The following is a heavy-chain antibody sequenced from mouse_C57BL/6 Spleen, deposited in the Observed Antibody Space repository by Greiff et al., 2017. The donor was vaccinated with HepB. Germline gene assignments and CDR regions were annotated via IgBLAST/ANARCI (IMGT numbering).Heavy chain of an antibody. D-gene: IGHD3-2*02. J-gene: IGHJ2*01. CDR1: GFNIKDDY. CDR3: TTTAQAVY. V-gene: IGHV14-4*01. CDR2: IDPENGDT. Sequence: VHVKQSGAELVRPGASVKLSCTASGFNIKDDYMHWVKQRPEQGLEWIGWIDPENGDTEYASKFQGKATITADTSSSTAYLQLSSLTSEDTAVYYCTTTAQAVYWGQGTTLTVSS.